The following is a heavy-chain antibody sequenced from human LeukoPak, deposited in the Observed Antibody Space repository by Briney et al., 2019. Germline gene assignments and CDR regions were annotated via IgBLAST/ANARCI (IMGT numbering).Heavy chain of an antibody. D-gene: IGHD4-23*01. CDR3: ANEPHYGGHRY. J-gene: IGHJ4*02. V-gene: IGHV4-34*01. CDR2: INHSGST. Sequence: SETLSLTCAVYGGSFSGYYWSWIRQPPGKGLEWIGEINHSGSTNHNPSLKSRVTISVDTSKNQFSLKLSSVTAADTAVYYCANEPHYGGHRYWGQGTLVTVSS. CDR1: GGSFSGYY.